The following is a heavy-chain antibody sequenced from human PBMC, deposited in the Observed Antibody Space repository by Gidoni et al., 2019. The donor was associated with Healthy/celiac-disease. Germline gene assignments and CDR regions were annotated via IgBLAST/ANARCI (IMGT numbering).Heavy chain of an antibody. D-gene: IGHD6-13*01. CDR2: IYYSGRT. Sequence: QLQLQESGPGLVKPSETLSLTCTVSGGSISSSSYYWGWIRQPPGKGLEWIGSIYYSGRTYYTPSLKSRVTISVDTSKHQFSLKLSSVTAADTAVYYCARTTSSSWNFDYWGQGTLVTVSS. J-gene: IGHJ4*02. CDR1: GGSISSSSYY. V-gene: IGHV4-39*01. CDR3: ARTTSSSWNFDY.